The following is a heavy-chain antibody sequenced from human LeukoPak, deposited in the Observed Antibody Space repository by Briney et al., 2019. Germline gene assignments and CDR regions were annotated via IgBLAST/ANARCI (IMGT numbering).Heavy chain of an antibody. CDR1: GGSISSGGYY. V-gene: IGHV4-31*03. D-gene: IGHD1-14*01. CDR3: ARDNRGFNP. J-gene: IGHJ5*02. CDR2: IYYSGST. Sequence: SETLSLTCTVSGGSISSGGYYWSWIRQHPGTGLEWIGYIYYSGSTYYNPSLRSRVTISVDTSKNQFSLKLSSVTAADTAVYYCARDNRGFNPWGEGTLVTVSS.